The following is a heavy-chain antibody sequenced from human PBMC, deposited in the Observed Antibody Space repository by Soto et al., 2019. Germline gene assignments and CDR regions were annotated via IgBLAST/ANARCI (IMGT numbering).Heavy chain of an antibody. CDR2: IWYDASKQ. Sequence: PGGSLRLSCETSGFSFSVYGMHWVRQAPGKGLEWVAVIWYDASKQFYAASVEGRFTISRDNSKAILYLQMNSLRAEDTAVYYCAAWADGGGGVHWGQGTLVTVSS. J-gene: IGHJ4*02. V-gene: IGHV3-33*01. CDR1: GFSFSVYG. D-gene: IGHD3-10*01. CDR3: AAWADGGGGVH.